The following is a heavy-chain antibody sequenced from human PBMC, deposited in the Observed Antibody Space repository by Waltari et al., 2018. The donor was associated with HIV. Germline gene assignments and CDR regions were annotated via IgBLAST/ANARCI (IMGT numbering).Heavy chain of an antibody. D-gene: IGHD3-10*01. CDR1: GYSISSGYY. Sequence: QVQLQESGPGLVKPSETLSLTCTVSGYSISSGYYWGWIRQPPGQGLEWIGSIYHSGSTYNSPALKSRDAISVGTSKDQFSLKQGAVTAADTAVYYCARGEQSYPRLWFGEFGMDVWGQWTTVAVCS. J-gene: IGHJ6*02. CDR2: IYHSGST. V-gene: IGHV4-38-2*02. CDR3: ARGEQSYPRLWFGEFGMDV.